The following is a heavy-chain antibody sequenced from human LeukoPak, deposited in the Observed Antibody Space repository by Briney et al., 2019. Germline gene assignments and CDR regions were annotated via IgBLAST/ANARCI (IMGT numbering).Heavy chain of an antibody. CDR2: ISYDGSNK. V-gene: IGHV3-30*03. Sequence: AGGSLRLSCAASGFTFSSYGMHWVRQAPGKGLEWVAVISYDGSNKYYADSVKGRFTISRDNSKNTLYLQMNSLRAEDTAVYYCARSPGVLLWFGETNYFDYWGQGTLVTVSS. J-gene: IGHJ4*02. D-gene: IGHD3-10*01. CDR1: GFTFSSYG. CDR3: ARSPGVLLWFGETNYFDY.